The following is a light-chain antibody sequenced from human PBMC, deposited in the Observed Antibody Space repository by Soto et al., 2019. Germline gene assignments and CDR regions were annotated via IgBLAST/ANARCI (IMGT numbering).Light chain of an antibody. J-gene: IGLJ1*01. CDR2: DVT. CDR3: CAYVGNSFG. CDR1: NIDISTFMY. Sequence: QSVLTQPRSVSGSPGQSVTVSCTGTNIDISTFMYISWYQQLPGKAPKLVIFDVTERPAGVPHRFSGSESGNTASLTISGLQAEDEADYYCCAYVGNSFGFGSGTKLTVL. V-gene: IGLV2-11*01.